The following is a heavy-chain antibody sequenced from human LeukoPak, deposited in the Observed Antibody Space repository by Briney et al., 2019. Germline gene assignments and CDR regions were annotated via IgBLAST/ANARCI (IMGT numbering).Heavy chain of an antibody. CDR1: GFTFSSYW. V-gene: IGHV3-7*04. CDR3: ARGRYFFDY. CDR2: IKQDGSEK. J-gene: IGHJ4*02. Sequence: PGGFLRLSCAASGFTFSSYWMTWVRQAPGKGLEWVANIKQDGSEKYYVDSVKGRLTISRDNAKSSLYLQMNSLRAEDTAVYYCARGRYFFDYWGQGTLVSVSS.